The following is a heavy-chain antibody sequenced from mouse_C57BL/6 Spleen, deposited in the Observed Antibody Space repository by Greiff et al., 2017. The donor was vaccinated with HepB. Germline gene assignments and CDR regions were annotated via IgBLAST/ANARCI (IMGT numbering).Heavy chain of an antibody. CDR3: ARRKEVEGGYSFDY. V-gene: IGHV8-12*01. Sequence: QVQLQESGPGILQSSQTLSLTCSFSGFSLSTSGMGVSWIRQPSGKGLEWLAHIYWDDDKRYNPSLKSRLTISKDTSRNQVFLKITSVDTADTATYYCARRKEVEGGYSFDYWGQGTTLTVSS. CDR1: GFSLSTSGMG. J-gene: IGHJ2*01. CDR2: IYWDDDK. D-gene: IGHD2-12*01.